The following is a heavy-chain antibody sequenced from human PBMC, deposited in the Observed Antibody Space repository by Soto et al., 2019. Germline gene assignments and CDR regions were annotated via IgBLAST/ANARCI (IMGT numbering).Heavy chain of an antibody. CDR3: ARSDYASYFDS. Sequence: EVQLVESGGGLVQPGGSLRLSCAASGFTFSSYSMNWVRQAPGKGLEWVSYISSRSSTIYYADSVEGRFTISRDNAKNSLCLQMNSLRDVDTAVYYCARSDYASYFDSWGQGTLVTVSS. D-gene: IGHD4-17*01. J-gene: IGHJ4*02. CDR1: GFTFSSYS. V-gene: IGHV3-48*02. CDR2: ISSRSSTI.